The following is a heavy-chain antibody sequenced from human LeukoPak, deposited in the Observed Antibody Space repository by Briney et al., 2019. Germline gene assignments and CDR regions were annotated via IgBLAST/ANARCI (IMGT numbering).Heavy chain of an antibody. CDR1: GFTFSSYW. J-gene: IGHJ4*02. D-gene: IGHD6-19*01. V-gene: IGHV3-7*01. CDR2: IKQDGSEK. Sequence: PGGSLRLSCAVSGFTFSSYWMSWVRQAPGKGLEWVAIIKQDGSEKYYVDSVKGRFTISRDNAKNSLYLQMNSLRAEDTAVYYCARDSTTSGWNGSPWGPGDSRLDYWGQGTLVTVSS. CDR3: ARDSTTSGWNGSPWGPGDSRLDY.